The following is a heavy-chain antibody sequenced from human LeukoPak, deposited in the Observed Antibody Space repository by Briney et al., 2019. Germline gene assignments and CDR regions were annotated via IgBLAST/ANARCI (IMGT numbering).Heavy chain of an antibody. D-gene: IGHD6-19*01. Sequence: SGTLSLTCAVSGGSISSSNWWSWVRQPPGKGLEWIGEIYHSGSTNYNPSLKSRVTISVDKSKNQFSLKLSSVTAADTAVYYCARGSGLAVAGSDAFDIWGQGTMVTVSS. CDR2: IYHSGST. CDR1: GGSISSSNW. J-gene: IGHJ3*02. V-gene: IGHV4-4*02. CDR3: ARGSGLAVAGSDAFDI.